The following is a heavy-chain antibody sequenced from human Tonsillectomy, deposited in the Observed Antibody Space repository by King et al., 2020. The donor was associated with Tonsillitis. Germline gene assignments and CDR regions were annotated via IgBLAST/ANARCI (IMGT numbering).Heavy chain of an antibody. J-gene: IGHJ6*02. V-gene: IGHV3-23*04. CDR1: GFTFSSYA. CDR2: LSGSASST. Sequence: VQLVESGGGLVQPGGSLRLSCAASGFTFSSYAMSWVRQAPGKGLEWVSSLSGSASSTYYADSVKGRFTISRDNSNNTLYLQMNSLRAEDTAIYYCAKGVGADKLRVDSSSWYPHHYYYYYRMDVWGQGTTVTVSS. D-gene: IGHD6-13*01. CDR3: AKGVGADKLRVDSSSWYPHHYYYYYRMDV.